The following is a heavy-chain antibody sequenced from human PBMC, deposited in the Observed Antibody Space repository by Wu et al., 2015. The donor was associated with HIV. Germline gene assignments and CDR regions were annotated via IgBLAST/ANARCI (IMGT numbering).Heavy chain of an antibody. CDR3: ARDPYSSSGRDYYYYYYMDV. D-gene: IGHD6-13*01. CDR2: ISAYNGNT. J-gene: IGHJ6*03. Sequence: QVHLVQSGAEVKKPGASVKVSCKASGYTFTSYGISWVRQAPGQGLEWMGWISAYNGNTNYAQKLQGRVTMTTDTSTSTAYMELRSLRSDDTAVYYCARDPYSSSGRDYYYYYYMDVWGKGTTVTVSS. CDR1: GYTFTSYG. V-gene: IGHV1-18*01.